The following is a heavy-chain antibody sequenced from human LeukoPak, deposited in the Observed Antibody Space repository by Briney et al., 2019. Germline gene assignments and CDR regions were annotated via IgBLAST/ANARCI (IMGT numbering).Heavy chain of an antibody. D-gene: IGHD5-12*01. CDR2: IYPGDSDT. V-gene: IGHV5-51*01. CDR1: GYSFTNYW. J-gene: IGHJ3*02. Sequence: GESLKISCKGSGYSFTNYWIGWVRQMPGKGLEWMGIIYPGDSDTRYSPSFQGQVTISADKSISTAYLQWSSLKASDTAMYYCARLRATITGPGAFDIWGQGTMVTVSS. CDR3: ARLRATITGPGAFDI.